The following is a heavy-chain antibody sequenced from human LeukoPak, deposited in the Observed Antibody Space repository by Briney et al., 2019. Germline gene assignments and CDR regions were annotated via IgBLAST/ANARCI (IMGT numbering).Heavy chain of an antibody. V-gene: IGHV1-69*01. J-gene: IGHJ4*02. D-gene: IGHD3-10*01. CDR1: GGTFSNYA. CDR3: ARMDGSGSYYFDY. CDR2: IIPIFCTA. Sequence: GSSVKVSCKASGGTFSNYAISWVRQAPGQGLEWMGGIIPIFCTANYAQKFQGRVTITADESTSTAYMELSSLRSEDTAVYYCARMDGSGSYYFDYWGQGTLVTVSS.